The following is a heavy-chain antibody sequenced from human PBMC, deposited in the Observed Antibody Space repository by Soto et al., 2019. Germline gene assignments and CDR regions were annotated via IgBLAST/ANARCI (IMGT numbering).Heavy chain of an antibody. J-gene: IGHJ4*02. CDR2: IYYSGST. D-gene: IGHD3-22*01. V-gene: IGHV4-31*03. CDR1: GGSISSGGYY. Sequence: QVQLQESGPGLVKPSQTLSLTCTVSGGSISSGGYYWSWIRQHPGKGLEWIGYIYYSGSTYYNPSLKSRVTISVDTSKNQFSLKLSSVTAADTAVYYCARAYDSSGYYYTLFDYWGQGTLVTVSS. CDR3: ARAYDSSGYYYTLFDY.